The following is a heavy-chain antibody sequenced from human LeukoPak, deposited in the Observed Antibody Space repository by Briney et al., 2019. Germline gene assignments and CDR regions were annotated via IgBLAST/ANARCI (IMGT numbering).Heavy chain of an antibody. J-gene: IGHJ6*02. CDR2: IKQEGSEK. CDR1: GFTFSSYW. CDR3: ARGALCSSTSCYSYYGMDV. D-gene: IGHD2-2*01. Sequence: PGGSLRLSCAASGFTFSSYWMSWVRQAPGKGLEWVANIKQEGSEKYYVDSVKGRFTISRDNAKNSLYLQMNSLRAEDTAVYYCARGALCSSTSCYSYYGMDVWGQGTTVTVSS. V-gene: IGHV3-7*01.